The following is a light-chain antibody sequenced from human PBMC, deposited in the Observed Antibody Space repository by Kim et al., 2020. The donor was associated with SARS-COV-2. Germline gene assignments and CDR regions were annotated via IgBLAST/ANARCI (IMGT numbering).Light chain of an antibody. CDR1: KLGDKY. J-gene: IGLJ3*02. Sequence: VSPGQTPSITGSGSKLGDKYAYWYQKKPGQSPVLVIYQHTKRPSGISQRFSGSSSGNTATLTISRAQTMDEADYYCQAWDSSTAVFGGGTQLTVL. CDR2: QHT. CDR3: QAWDSSTAV. V-gene: IGLV3-1*01.